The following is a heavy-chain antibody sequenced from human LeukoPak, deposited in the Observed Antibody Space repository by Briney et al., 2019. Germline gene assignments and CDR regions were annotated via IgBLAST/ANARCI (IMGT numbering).Heavy chain of an antibody. CDR3: ARDPSPYDSSGYYFDYFDY. Sequence: ASVKVSCKASGYTFTGYYMEWVRQAPGQGLEWMGWINPNSGGTKYEQKFQGRVTMTRDTSISTAYMELSRLRSDDTAVYYCARDPSPYDSSGYYFDYFDYWGQGTLVTVSS. V-gene: IGHV1-2*02. CDR2: INPNSGGT. CDR1: GYTFTGYY. J-gene: IGHJ4*02. D-gene: IGHD3-22*01.